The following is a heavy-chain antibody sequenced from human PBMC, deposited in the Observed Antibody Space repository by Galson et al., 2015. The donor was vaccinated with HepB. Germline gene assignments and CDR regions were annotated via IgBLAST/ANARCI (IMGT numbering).Heavy chain of an antibody. Sequence: SLRLSCAGSGFSFSSHWMNWVRQAPGKGLEWVANIKQDGSEKYYVDSVKGRFTISRDNARKSLYLQMDSLRAEDTALYYCAGGYFWFGEGLSDFWGRGTLVTVSS. CDR1: GFSFSSHW. J-gene: IGHJ4*02. CDR3: AGGYFWFGEGLSDF. CDR2: IKQDGSEK. D-gene: IGHD3-10*01. V-gene: IGHV3-7*03.